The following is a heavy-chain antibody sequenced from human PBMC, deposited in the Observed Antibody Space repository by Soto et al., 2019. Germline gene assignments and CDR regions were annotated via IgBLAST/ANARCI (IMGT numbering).Heavy chain of an antibody. CDR2: IIPIFGTA. J-gene: IGHJ5*02. CDR3: ARGYCTTSICDPWFDP. D-gene: IGHD2-8*01. Sequence: ASVKVSCKASGGTFSSYAISWVRQAPGQGLEWMGGIIPIFGTANYAQKFQGRVTITADESTSTAYMELSSLRSEDTAVYYCARGYCTTSICDPWFDPWGQGTLVTVSS. V-gene: IGHV1-69*13. CDR1: GGTFSSYA.